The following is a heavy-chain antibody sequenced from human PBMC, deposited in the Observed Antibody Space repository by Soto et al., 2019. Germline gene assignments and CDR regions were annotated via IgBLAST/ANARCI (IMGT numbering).Heavy chain of an antibody. J-gene: IGHJ4*02. Sequence: PGGSLKISCKGSGYSFTSYLIGWVRQMPGKGLEWMGFIYAVDTGTRNSQSFQGKGTISADKYISTAYLQWSRMKASDTAMYYCSCANSIIGYGGYWGQGTLVTVSS. CDR3: SCANSIIGYGGY. CDR1: GYSFTSYL. V-gene: IGHV5-51*01. D-gene: IGHD6-13*01. CDR2: IYAVDTGT.